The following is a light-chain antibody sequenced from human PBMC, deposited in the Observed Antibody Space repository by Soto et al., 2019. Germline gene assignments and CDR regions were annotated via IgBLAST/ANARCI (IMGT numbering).Light chain of an antibody. CDR3: SSRGGSSPYV. CDR1: TSDIGGYDL. Sequence: QSVLTQPPSASGSPGQSVAISCTGTTSDIGGYDLVSWYQQHPGKAPKLLIYEVYKRPSGVPGRFSGSKSGNTASLTVSGLQAEDEADYYCSSRGGSSPYVFGSGTKLTVL. CDR2: EVY. V-gene: IGLV2-8*01. J-gene: IGLJ1*01.